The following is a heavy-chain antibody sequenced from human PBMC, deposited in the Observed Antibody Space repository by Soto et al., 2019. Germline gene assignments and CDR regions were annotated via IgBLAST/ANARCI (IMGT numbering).Heavy chain of an antibody. D-gene: IGHD5-18*01. CDR1: GFTFSSYG. J-gene: IGHJ4*02. Sequence: GGSLRLSCAASGFTFSSYGMHWVRQAPGKGLEWVAVIWYDGSNKYYADSVKGRFTISRDNSKNTLYLQMNSLRAEDTAVYYCARPPGGYSYGTPLFFDYWGQGTLVTVSS. CDR2: IWYDGSNK. CDR3: ARPPGGYSYGTPLFFDY. V-gene: IGHV3-33*01.